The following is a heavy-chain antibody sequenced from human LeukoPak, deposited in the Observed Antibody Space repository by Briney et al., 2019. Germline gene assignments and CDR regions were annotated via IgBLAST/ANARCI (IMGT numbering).Heavy chain of an antibody. CDR1: GFTFDDYA. D-gene: IGHD3-9*01. J-gene: IGHJ6*03. Sequence: VGSLRLSCAASGFTFDDYAMHWVRQAPGKVLHWISLISWDGGSTYYADSVKVRFTISRDNSKNSLYLQMNSLRAEDTVFFYKQKTAYEILTGNYYYYMDVWGKGTTVTVSS. CDR2: ISWDGGST. CDR3: QKTAYEILTGNYYYYMDV. V-gene: IGHV3-43D*03.